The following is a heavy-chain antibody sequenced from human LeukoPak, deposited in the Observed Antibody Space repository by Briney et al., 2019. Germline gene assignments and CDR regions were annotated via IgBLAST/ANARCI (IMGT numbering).Heavy chain of an antibody. CDR2: IYHSGNT. V-gene: IGHV4-38-2*01. CDR3: ASSIAVVRAKKFQE. Sequence: PSETLSLICDVSGYSISSGYFWGWIRRPPGKGLEWIGTIYHSGNTYYNPSLKSRVTISVDTSKNQFSLTLTSVTAADTAVYFCASSIAVVRAKKFQEWGQGTLVTVSS. D-gene: IGHD2-21*01. CDR1: GYSISSGYF. J-gene: IGHJ1*01.